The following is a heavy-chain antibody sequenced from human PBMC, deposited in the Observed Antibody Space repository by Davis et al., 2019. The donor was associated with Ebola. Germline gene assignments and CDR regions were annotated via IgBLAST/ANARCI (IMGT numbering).Heavy chain of an antibody. Sequence: GESLKISCKGSGYSFTSYWIGWVRQMPGRGLEWMGIIYPADSDVRYSPSFEGQVTLSVDTSISTAYLQFESLKGSDTAMYYCAKTLRAGRYYFDYWGQGTLVTVSS. V-gene: IGHV5-51*01. CDR1: GYSFTSYW. D-gene: IGHD1-14*01. CDR2: IYPADSDV. CDR3: AKTLRAGRYYFDY. J-gene: IGHJ4*02.